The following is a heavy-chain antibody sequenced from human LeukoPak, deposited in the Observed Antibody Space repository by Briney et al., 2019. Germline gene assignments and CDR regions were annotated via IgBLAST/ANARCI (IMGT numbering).Heavy chain of an antibody. CDR1: GGSISSYY. CDR3: ARSSGSYRTGEFDY. V-gene: IGHV4-59*01. J-gene: IGHJ4*02. Sequence: SETLSLTCTVSGGSISSYYWSWIRQPPGRGLEWIGYIYYSGSTNYNPSLKSRVTISVDTSKNQFSLKLSSVTAADTAVYYCARSSGSYRTGEFDYWGQGTLVTVSS. D-gene: IGHD1-26*01. CDR2: IYYSGST.